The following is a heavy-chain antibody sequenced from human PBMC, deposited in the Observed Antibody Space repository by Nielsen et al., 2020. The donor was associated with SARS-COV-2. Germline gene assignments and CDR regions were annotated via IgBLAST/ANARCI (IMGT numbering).Heavy chain of an antibody. J-gene: IGHJ4*02. V-gene: IGHV3-30*18. CDR2: ISYDGSNK. CDR3: AKDWTAIVVVPSGGVDY. CDR1: GFPFSTSG. D-gene: IGHD2-15*01. Sequence: GGSLRLSCAASGFPFSTSGMHWVRQAPGKGLEWVAAISYDGSNKYYVDSVKGRFTISRDNSKNTLYLQMSSLREEDTAVYYCAKDWTAIVVVPSGGVDYWGQGTLVTVSS.